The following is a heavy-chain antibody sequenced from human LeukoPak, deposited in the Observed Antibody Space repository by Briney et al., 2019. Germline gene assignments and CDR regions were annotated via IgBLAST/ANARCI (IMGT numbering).Heavy chain of an antibody. V-gene: IGHV4-59*08. D-gene: IGHD2-2*01. CDR2: IYYSGST. Sequence: SETLSLTCTVSGGSISSYYWSWIRQPPGKGLEWIGYIYYSGSTNYNPSLKSRVTTSVDTSKNQLSLKLSSVTAADTAVYYCARVIGYCSSTSCFGYFDYWGQGTLVTVSS. CDR3: ARVIGYCSSTSCFGYFDY. J-gene: IGHJ4*02. CDR1: GGSISSYY.